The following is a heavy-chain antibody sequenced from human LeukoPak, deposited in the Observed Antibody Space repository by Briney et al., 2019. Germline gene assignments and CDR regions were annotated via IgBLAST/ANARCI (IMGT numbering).Heavy chain of an antibody. CDR2: IDTDGSTT. Sequence: GRSPRLSCAASGFTSRNYRMHSVRPTPGKRLVWVSLIDTDGSTTSYAGSVKGRFTVSRDNAKNTLYLQMNSLRAEDTALYYCASVVTATLNIWGQGTMVTVSS. D-gene: IGHD2-21*02. J-gene: IGHJ3*02. CDR3: ASVVTATLNI. CDR1: GFTSRNYR. V-gene: IGHV3-74*01.